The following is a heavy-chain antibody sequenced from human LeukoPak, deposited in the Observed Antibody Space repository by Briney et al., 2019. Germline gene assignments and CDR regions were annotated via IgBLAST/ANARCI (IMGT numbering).Heavy chain of an antibody. CDR3: ARDWWGAKLGY. Sequence: ASVKVSCKASGGTFSSYAISWVRQAPGQGLEWMGWINPNSGGTNYAQKFQGRVTMTRDTSISTAYMELSRLRSDDTAVYYCARDWWGAKLGYWGQGTLVTVSS. CDR2: INPNSGGT. V-gene: IGHV1-2*02. D-gene: IGHD1-26*01. CDR1: GGTFSSYA. J-gene: IGHJ4*02.